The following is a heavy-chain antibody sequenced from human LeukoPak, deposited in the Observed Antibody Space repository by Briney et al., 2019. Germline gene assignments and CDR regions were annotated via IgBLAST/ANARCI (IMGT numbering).Heavy chain of an antibody. V-gene: IGHV3-43*01. CDR2: ISWDGGST. CDR3: AKDLSPPYVDYYYGMDV. CDR1: GFTFDDYT. Sequence: GGSLRLSCAASGFTFDDYTMHWVRQAPGKGLEWVSLISWDGGSTYYADSVKGRFTISRDNSKNSLYLQMNSLRTEDTALYYCAKDLSPPYVDYYYGMDVWGQGTTVTVSS. D-gene: IGHD3-16*01. J-gene: IGHJ6*02.